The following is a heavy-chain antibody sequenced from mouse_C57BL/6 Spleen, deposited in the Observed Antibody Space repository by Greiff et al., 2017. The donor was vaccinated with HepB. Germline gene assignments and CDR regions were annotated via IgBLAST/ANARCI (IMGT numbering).Heavy chain of an antibody. CDR2: IYPGNSDT. Sequence: EVQLQQSGTVLARPGASVKMSCKTSGYTFTSYWMHWVKQRPGQGLEWIGAIYPGNSDTSYNQKFKGKAKLTAVTSASTAYMELSSLTNEDSAVYYCTRFDYYGSSPYFDYWGQGTTLTVSS. V-gene: IGHV1-5*01. CDR1: GYTFTSYW. CDR3: TRFDYYGSSPYFDY. J-gene: IGHJ2*01. D-gene: IGHD1-1*01.